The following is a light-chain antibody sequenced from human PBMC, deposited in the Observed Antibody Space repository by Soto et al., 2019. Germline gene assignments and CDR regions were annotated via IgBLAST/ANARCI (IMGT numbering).Light chain of an antibody. Sequence: QSVLTQAPSASGTPGQRITISCSGSGSNIGSNTVTWYQQLPRTAPKLLIYTNNQRPSGVPDRFSGSRSGTSASLAISGLQSGDEADYYCAKWDDSLSGYVFGNGTTVTVL. CDR2: TNN. CDR3: AKWDDSLSGYV. CDR1: GSNIGSNT. V-gene: IGLV1-44*01. J-gene: IGLJ1*01.